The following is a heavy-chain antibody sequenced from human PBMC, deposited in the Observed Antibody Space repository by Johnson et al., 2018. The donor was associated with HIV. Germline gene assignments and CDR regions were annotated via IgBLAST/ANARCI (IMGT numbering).Heavy chain of an antibody. CDR1: GFTFDDYG. CDR3: EKDWRITYYNFGSGFFFDAFDI. V-gene: IGHV3-20*04. D-gene: IGHD3-3*01. CDR2: INWHSRSI. J-gene: IGHJ3*02. Sequence: VHLVESGGGVVRPGGSLRLSCAASGFTFDDYGMSWVRQAPGTGLEWVSGINWHSRSIGYADSVNCRFTISSAHAKNSLYLPMNSRRAEDTALYYCEKDWRITYYNFGSGFFFDAFDIWGQGTMVTVSS.